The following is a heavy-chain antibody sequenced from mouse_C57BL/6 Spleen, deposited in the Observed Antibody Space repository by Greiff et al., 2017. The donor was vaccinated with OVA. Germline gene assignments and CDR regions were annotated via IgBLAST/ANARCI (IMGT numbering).Heavy chain of an antibody. V-gene: IGHV5-4*01. Sequence: EVKVEESGGGLVKPGGSLKLSCAASGFTFSSYAMSWVRQTPEKRLEWVATISDGGSYTYYPDNVKGRFTISRDNAKNNLYLQMSHLKSEDTAMYYCARDRLGRDYFDYWGQGTTLTVSS. CDR3: ARDRLGRDYFDY. CDR2: ISDGGSYT. CDR1: GFTFSSYA. J-gene: IGHJ2*01. D-gene: IGHD4-1*01.